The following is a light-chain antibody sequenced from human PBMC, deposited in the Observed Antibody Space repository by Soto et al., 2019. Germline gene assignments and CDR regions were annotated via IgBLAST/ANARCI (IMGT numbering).Light chain of an antibody. Sequence: IVLTQSAGTLSYSLWDRASLACRASQSVSNSNLAWYQQKPGQAPRLLIYDASTRATGIPARFSGSGSGTDFTLTISGLQSEDFAVYYCQQYNNCPQTFGQGTKVDIK. CDR1: QSVSNSN. CDR3: QQYNNCPQT. CDR2: DAS. V-gene: IGKV3-15*01. J-gene: IGKJ1*01.